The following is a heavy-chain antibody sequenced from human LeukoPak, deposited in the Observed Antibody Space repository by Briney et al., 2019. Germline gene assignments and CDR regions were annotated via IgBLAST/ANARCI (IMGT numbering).Heavy chain of an antibody. D-gene: IGHD3-3*01. CDR2: ISWDGGST. CDR3: AKDIADFWSGYYDAFGI. CDR1: GFTFDDYT. V-gene: IGHV3-43*01. Sequence: GGSLRLSCAASGFTFDDYTMHWVRQAPGKGLEWVSLISWDGGSTYYADSVKGRFTISRDNSKNSLYLQMNSLRTEDTALYYCAKDIADFWSGYYDAFGIWGQGTMVTVSS. J-gene: IGHJ3*02.